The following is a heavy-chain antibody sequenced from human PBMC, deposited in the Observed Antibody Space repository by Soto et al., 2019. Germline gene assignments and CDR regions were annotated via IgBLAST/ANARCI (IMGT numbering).Heavy chain of an antibody. D-gene: IGHD4-17*01. Sequence: EVQLVESGGGLVQPGGSLRLSCAASGFTFSSYSMNWVRQAPGKGLEWVSYISSSSSTIYDADSVTGRFTISRAKAKNSLYLQMKSLRAADTAVYYCARPVYGEYAFDIWGQGTMVTVSS. CDR1: GFTFSSYS. CDR2: ISSSSSTI. V-gene: IGHV3-48*01. J-gene: IGHJ3*02. CDR3: ARPVYGEYAFDI.